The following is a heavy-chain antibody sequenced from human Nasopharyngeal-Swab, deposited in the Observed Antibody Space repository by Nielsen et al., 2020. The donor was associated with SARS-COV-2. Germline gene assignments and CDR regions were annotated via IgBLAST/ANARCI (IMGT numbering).Heavy chain of an antibody. J-gene: IGHJ6*02. CDR2: INSDGSST. CDR3: ARGGAAAEGYYGMDV. CDR1: GFTFSSYW. D-gene: IGHD6-13*01. V-gene: IGHV3-74*01. Sequence: GGSLRLSYAASGFTFSSYWMHWVRQAPGKGLVWVSRINSDGSSTSYADSVKGRFTISRDNAKNTLYLQMNSLRAEDTAVYYCARGGAAAEGYYGMDVWGQGTTVTVSS.